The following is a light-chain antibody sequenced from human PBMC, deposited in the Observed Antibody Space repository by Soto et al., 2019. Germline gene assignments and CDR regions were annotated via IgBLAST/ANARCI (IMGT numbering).Light chain of an antibody. Sequence: QSVLTQPRSVSGSPGQSVTISCTGTSSDVGGYNFVSWYQQHPGKAPKLMIYDVNKRPSGVPGRFSGSKSGNTASLTISGLQAEEEADYYCCSYAGTYTHYVFGTGTKVTVL. CDR1: SSDVGGYNF. J-gene: IGLJ1*01. CDR3: CSYAGTYTHYV. CDR2: DVN. V-gene: IGLV2-11*01.